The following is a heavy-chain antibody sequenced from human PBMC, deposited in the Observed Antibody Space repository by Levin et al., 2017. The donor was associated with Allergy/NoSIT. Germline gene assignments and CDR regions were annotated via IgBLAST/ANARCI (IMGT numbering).Heavy chain of an antibody. V-gene: IGHV3-9*01. CDR2: ISWNSGSI. D-gene: IGHD5-12*01. CDR1: GFTFDDYA. J-gene: IGHJ6*02. CDR3: AKSGFYYYGMDV. Sequence: SLKISCAASGFTFDDYAMHWVRQAPGKGLEWVSGISWNSGSIGYADSVKGRFTISRDNAKNSLYLQMNSLRAEDTALYYCAKSGFYYYGMDVWGQGTTVTVSS.